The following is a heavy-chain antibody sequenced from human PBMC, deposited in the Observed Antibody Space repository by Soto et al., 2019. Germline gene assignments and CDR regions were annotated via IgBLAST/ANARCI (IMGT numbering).Heavy chain of an antibody. CDR1: GYGFTTYG. CDR3: ARGRDGDY. D-gene: IGHD6-6*01. Sequence: QVHLLQSGAEVKKPGASVKVSCKGSGYGFTTYGITWVRQAPGQGLEWMAWISAHNGNTNYAQKLQGRVTVTRDTSTSTAYMELRSLRSDDTAVYYCARGRDGDYWGQGDLVTVSS. V-gene: IGHV1-18*01. CDR2: ISAHNGNT. J-gene: IGHJ4*02.